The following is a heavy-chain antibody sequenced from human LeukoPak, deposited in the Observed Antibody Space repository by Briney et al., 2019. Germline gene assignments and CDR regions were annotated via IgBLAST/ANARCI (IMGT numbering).Heavy chain of an antibody. CDR2: IWYDGSNK. CDR3: ARGHLLGYCSSTSCYGFDY. V-gene: IGHV3-33*01. J-gene: IGHJ4*02. D-gene: IGHD2-2*01. CDR1: GFTFSSYG. Sequence: GRSLRLSCAASGFTFSSYGMHWVRQAPGKGLEWVAVIWYDGSNKYYADSVKGRFTISRDNSKNTLYLQMNSLRAEDTAVYYCARGHLLGYCSSTSCYGFDYWAREPWSPSPQ.